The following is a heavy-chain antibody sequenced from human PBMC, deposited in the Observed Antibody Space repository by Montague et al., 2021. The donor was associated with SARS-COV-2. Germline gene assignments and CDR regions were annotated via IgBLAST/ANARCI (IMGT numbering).Heavy chain of an antibody. V-gene: IGHV2-70*20. Sequence: PALVKPTQTLTLTCTFSGFSLSTSGMCVSRVRQPPGKALEWLAVIDWDDDKSYSTSLKTRLTISKDTSKNQVVLTMTNMDPVDTATYYCARMPDQVWLDYWGQGILVTVSS. CDR2: IDWDDDK. J-gene: IGHJ4*02. D-gene: IGHD5-18*01. CDR1: GFSLSTSGMC. CDR3: ARMPDQVWLDY.